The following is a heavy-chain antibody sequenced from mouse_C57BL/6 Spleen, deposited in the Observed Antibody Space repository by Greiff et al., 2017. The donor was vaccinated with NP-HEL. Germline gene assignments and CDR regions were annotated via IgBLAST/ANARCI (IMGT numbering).Heavy chain of an antibody. CDR2: ISSGSSTI. V-gene: IGHV5-17*01. Sequence: EVQRVESGGGLVKPGGSLKLSCAASGFTFSDYGMHWVRQAPEKGLEWVAYISSGSSTIYYVDTVKGRFTISRDNAKNTLFLQMTSLRSEDTAMYYCARQDYDDAMDYWGQGTSVTVSS. CDR1: GFTFSDYG. CDR3: ARQDYDDAMDY. J-gene: IGHJ4*01. D-gene: IGHD2-4*01.